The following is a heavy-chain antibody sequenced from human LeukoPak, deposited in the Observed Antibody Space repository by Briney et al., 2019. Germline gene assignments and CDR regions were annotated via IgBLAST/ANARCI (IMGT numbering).Heavy chain of an antibody. Sequence: KPSETLSLTCTVSGGSISSSSYYWGWIRQPPGKGLEWIGSIYYSGRTYYNPSLKSRVTISVDTSKNQFSLKLSSVTAADTAVYYCARLGYYYDSSGYYWAYYFDYWGQGTLVTVSS. CDR1: GGSISSSSYY. CDR2: IYYSGRT. V-gene: IGHV4-39*01. D-gene: IGHD3-22*01. J-gene: IGHJ4*02. CDR3: ARLGYYYDSSGYYWAYYFDY.